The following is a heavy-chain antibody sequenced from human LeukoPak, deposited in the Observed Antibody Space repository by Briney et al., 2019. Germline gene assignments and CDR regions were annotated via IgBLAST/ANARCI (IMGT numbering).Heavy chain of an antibody. CDR1: GFTFSSYG. CDR2: ISYDGSNK. J-gene: IGHJ4*02. Sequence: GGSLRLSCAASGFTFSSYGTHWVRQAPGKGLEWVAVISYDGSNKYYADSVKGRFTISRDNSKNTLYLQMNSLRAEDTAVYYCAKSVKYCSGGSCYRPYYFDYWGQGTLVTVSS. D-gene: IGHD2-15*01. CDR3: AKSVKYCSGGSCYRPYYFDY. V-gene: IGHV3-30*18.